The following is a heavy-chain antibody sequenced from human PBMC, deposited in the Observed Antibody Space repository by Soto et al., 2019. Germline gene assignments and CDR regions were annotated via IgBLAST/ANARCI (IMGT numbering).Heavy chain of an antibody. CDR3: ARELGVAGGLYYNWFDP. J-gene: IGHJ5*02. D-gene: IGHD6-19*01. V-gene: IGHV4-59*01. CDR2: IYYSGST. CDR1: GGSISSYY. Sequence: PSETLSLTCTVSGGSISSYYWSWIRQPPGKGLEWIGYIYYSGSTNYNPSLKSRVTISVDTSKNQFSLKLSSVTAADTAVYYCARELGVAGGLYYNWFDPWGQGTLVTVSS.